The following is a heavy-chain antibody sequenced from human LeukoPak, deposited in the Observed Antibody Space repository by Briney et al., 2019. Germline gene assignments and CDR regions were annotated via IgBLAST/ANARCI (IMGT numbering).Heavy chain of an antibody. CDR2: IKQDGSEK. V-gene: IGHV3-7*01. D-gene: IGHD6-19*01. CDR1: GFTFSSYW. Sequence: GGSLRLSCAASGFTFSSYWMSWVRQAPGKGLEWVANIKQDGSEKYYVDSVKGRFTISRDNSKNTLYLQMNSLRAEDTAVYYCARGLIAVTSEVAFDIWGQGTMVTVSS. J-gene: IGHJ3*02. CDR3: ARGLIAVTSEVAFDI.